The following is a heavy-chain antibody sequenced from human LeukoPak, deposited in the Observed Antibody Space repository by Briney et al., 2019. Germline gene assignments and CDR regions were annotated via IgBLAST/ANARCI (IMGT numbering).Heavy chain of an antibody. D-gene: IGHD3-3*01. Sequence: GASVKVSCKASGYIFTSYDINWVRQATGQGLEWMGWMSSNSGNTGYAQKIQGRVTMTRNTSISTAYMELSSLRSVDTAVYYCARGLTIFGVVIGRAFYMDVWGKGTTVTVSS. CDR2: MSSNSGNT. CDR1: GYIFTSYD. J-gene: IGHJ6*03. V-gene: IGHV1-8*01. CDR3: ARGLTIFGVVIGRAFYMDV.